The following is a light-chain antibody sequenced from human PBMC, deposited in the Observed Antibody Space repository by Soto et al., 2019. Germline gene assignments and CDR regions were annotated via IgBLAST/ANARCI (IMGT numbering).Light chain of an antibody. V-gene: IGLV1-51*01. CDR1: SSNIGGNS. CDR2: DDD. Sequence: QSVLTQPPSVSAAPGQRVTISCSGSSSNIGGNSVSWYQQLPGTAPKLLIYDDDKRPSGIPDRFSGSKSGTSATLGITGLQTGDEADYYCGTWDSSLSVYVFGTGTKVPS. CDR3: GTWDSSLSVYV. J-gene: IGLJ1*01.